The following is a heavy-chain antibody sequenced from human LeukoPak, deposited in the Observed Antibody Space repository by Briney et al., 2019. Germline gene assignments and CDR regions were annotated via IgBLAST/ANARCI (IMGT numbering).Heavy chain of an antibody. Sequence: GGSLRLSCAASGFTFSGYAMHWVRQASGKGLEWVARVRSKDNGYVTSYSASVRGRFTISRDDSKNMAYLQMDSLKTEDTAVYFCSSTSDAAWYFDLWGRGTLVTVSS. CDR2: VRSKDNGYVT. D-gene: IGHD6-25*01. CDR1: GFTFSGYA. J-gene: IGHJ2*01. V-gene: IGHV3-73*01. CDR3: SSTSDAAWYFDL.